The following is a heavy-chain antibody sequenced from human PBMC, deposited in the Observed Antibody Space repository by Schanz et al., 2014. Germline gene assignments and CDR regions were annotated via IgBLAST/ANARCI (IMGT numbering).Heavy chain of an antibody. CDR1: GFTFSIYA. V-gene: IGHV3-33*08. Sequence: VQLLESGGGLVQPGGSLRLSCAASGFTFSIYAMSWVRQAPGKGLEWVAVIWSDGTNEYYADSVKGRFTISGDSSKYTVYLQMNSLRADDTAVYYCAKGPYYYYYMDVWGNGTTVTVAS. CDR3: AKGPYYYYYMDV. CDR2: IWSDGTNE. J-gene: IGHJ6*03.